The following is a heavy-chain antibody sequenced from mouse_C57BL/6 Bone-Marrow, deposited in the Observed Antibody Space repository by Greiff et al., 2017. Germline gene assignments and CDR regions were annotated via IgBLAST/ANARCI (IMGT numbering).Heavy chain of an antibody. Sequence: EVNVVEPGGGFVQPGGSMKLSCVASGFTFSNYWMNWVRQSPEKGLEWVAQIRLKSDNYAKHYAESVKGRFTISRDDSKSSVYLQMNNLRAEDTGIYYFTYDYDVTAWFAYWGQGTLVTVSA. CDR3: TYDYDVTAWFAY. V-gene: IGHV6-3*01. CDR1: GFTFSNYW. J-gene: IGHJ3*01. CDR2: IRLKSDNYAK. D-gene: IGHD2-4*01.